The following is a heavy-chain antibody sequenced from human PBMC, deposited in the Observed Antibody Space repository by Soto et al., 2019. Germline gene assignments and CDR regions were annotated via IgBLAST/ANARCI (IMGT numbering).Heavy chain of an antibody. CDR1: GFTFSSYA. V-gene: IGHV3-23*01. CDR2: ISGSGGST. J-gene: IGHJ5*02. CDR3: AKDTLYSNYGNWFDP. Sequence: EVQLLESGGGLVQPGGSLRLSCAASGFTFSSYAMSWVRQAPGKGLEWVSAISGSGGSTYYADSVKGRFTISRDNSKNTLYMQMNSLRAEDTAVYYCAKDTLYSNYGNWFDPWGQGTLVTVSS. D-gene: IGHD4-4*01.